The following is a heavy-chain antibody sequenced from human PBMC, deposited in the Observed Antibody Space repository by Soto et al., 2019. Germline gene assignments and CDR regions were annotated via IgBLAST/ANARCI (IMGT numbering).Heavy chain of an antibody. J-gene: IGHJ4*02. Sequence: QVQLQESGPGLVKPSETLSLTCTVSGVSISSYYWSWIRQPPWKGLEWIGSIYYSGSTNYNPSLKRRVTISVDTSKNQFSLKLSSVTAADTAVYYCARGYGDYVSDYWGQGTLVTVSS. CDR3: ARGYGDYVSDY. D-gene: IGHD4-17*01. V-gene: IGHV4-59*01. CDR1: GVSISSYY. CDR2: IYYSGST.